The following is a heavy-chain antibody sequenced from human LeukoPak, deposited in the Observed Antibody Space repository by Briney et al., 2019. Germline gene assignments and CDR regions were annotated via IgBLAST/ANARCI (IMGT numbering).Heavy chain of an antibody. CDR2: VSRSGGNT. J-gene: IGHJ3*02. Sequence: GGSLRLSCAASGFTFSSDAMTWVRQAPGKGLEWVSAVSRSGGNTEYADSVKGRFTISRDNSKNTLYLQMNSLRAEDTAVYYCAKCSVTCYANAFYIWGRGTMVTVSS. V-gene: IGHV3-23*01. CDR1: GFTFSSDA. D-gene: IGHD2-2*01. CDR3: AKCSVTCYANAFYI.